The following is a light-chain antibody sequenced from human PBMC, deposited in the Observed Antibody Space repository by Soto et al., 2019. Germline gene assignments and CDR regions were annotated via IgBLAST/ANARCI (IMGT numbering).Light chain of an antibody. CDR2: EGS. J-gene: IGLJ2*01. CDR1: SNDVGSYNL. V-gene: IGLV2-23*03. Sequence: QSALTQPASVSGSPGQSITISCTGTSNDVGSYNLVSWYQQHPGKAPKLMIYEGSKRPSRVSNRFSGSKSDNTASLTISGLQAEDEADYYCCSYARSSTFVFGGGTKLTVL. CDR3: CSYARSSTFV.